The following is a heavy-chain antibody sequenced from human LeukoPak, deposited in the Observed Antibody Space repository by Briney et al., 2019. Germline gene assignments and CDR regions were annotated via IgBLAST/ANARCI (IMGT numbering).Heavy chain of an antibody. CDR3: ARPISSGYDRWGDAFDI. V-gene: IGHV5-51*01. Sequence: GESLKISCKGSGYSFTSYWIGWVRQMPGKGLEWMGIIYPGDSDTRYSPSSQGQVTISADKSISTAYLQWSSLKASDTAMYYCARPISSGYDRWGDAFDIWGQGTMVTVSS. J-gene: IGHJ3*02. CDR2: IYPGDSDT. CDR1: GYSFTSYW. D-gene: IGHD6-19*01.